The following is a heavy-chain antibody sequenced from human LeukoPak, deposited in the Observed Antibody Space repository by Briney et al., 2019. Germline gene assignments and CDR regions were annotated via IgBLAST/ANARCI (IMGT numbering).Heavy chain of an antibody. V-gene: IGHV4-4*07. CDR1: GGSISSYY. CDR2: IYTSGST. CDR3: ARDMGSSTIFGVVPYWYFDL. J-gene: IGHJ2*01. D-gene: IGHD3-3*01. Sequence: PSETLSLTCTVPGGSISSYYWSWIRQPAGKGLEWIGRIYTSGSTNYNPSLKSRVTISVDKSKNQFSLKLSSVTAADTAVYYCARDMGSSTIFGVVPYWYFDLWGRGTLVTVSS.